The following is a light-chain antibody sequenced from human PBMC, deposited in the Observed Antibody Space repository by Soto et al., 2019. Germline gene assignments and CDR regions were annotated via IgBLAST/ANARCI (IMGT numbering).Light chain of an antibody. CDR1: QSVSSSY. V-gene: IGKV3-20*01. CDR3: QQYGSSPLLT. CDR2: GAS. J-gene: IGKJ4*01. Sequence: EIVLTQSPGTLSLSPGERATLSCRASQSVSSSYLAWYQQKSGQAPRLLIYGASSRATGIPDRFSGSGSGTEFTLTIRRLEPEDFAVYYCQQYGSSPLLTFGGGTKVEIK.